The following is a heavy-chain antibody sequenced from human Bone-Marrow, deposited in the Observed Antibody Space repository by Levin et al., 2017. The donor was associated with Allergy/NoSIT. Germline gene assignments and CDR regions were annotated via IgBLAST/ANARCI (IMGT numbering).Heavy chain of an antibody. CDR1: GFTFSSYG. D-gene: IGHD4-23*01. Sequence: QPGGSLRLSCAASGFTFSSYGMHWVRQAPGKGLEWVAVISYDGTNKYYADSVKGRFTISRDNSKNTLYLQMNSLRAEDTAVYYCAKGGGVLDYWGQGTLVTVSS. V-gene: IGHV3-30*18. CDR2: ISYDGTNK. CDR3: AKGGGVLDY. J-gene: IGHJ4*02.